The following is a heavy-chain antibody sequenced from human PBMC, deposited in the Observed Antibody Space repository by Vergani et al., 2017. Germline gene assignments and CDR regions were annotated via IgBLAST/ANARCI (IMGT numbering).Heavy chain of an antibody. CDR3: ARSSDLTPAGANWFDP. Sequence: QVQLVQSGAEVKKPGASVKVSCKASGYTFTSYGISWVRQAPGQGLEWMGWISAYNGNTNYAQKLQGRVTMTTDTSTSTAYRELRSLRSDDTAVYYCARSSDLTPAGANWFDPWGQGTLVTVSS. V-gene: IGHV1-18*04. D-gene: IGHD1-14*01. CDR2: ISAYNGNT. CDR1: GYTFTSYG. J-gene: IGHJ5*02.